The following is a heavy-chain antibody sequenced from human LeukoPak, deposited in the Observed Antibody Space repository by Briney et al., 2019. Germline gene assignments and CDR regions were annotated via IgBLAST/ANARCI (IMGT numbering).Heavy chain of an antibody. CDR1: GGSFSGYY. CDR3: ARSALFDFWSGYYSEETNWFDP. D-gene: IGHD3-3*01. CDR2: INHSGST. V-gene: IGHV4-34*01. J-gene: IGHJ5*02. Sequence: SETLSLTCAVYGGSFSGYYWSWIRQPPGKGLEWIGEINHSGSTNYNPSLKSRVTISVDTSKNQFSLKLSSVTAADTAVYYCARSALFDFWSGYYSEETNWFDPWGQGTLVTVSS.